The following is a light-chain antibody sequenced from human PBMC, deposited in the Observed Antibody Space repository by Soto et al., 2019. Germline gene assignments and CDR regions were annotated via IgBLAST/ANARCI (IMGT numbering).Light chain of an antibody. CDR1: SSDVGGYDY. CDR3: SSYTTSSTNTNV. J-gene: IGLJ1*01. Sequence: QSALPQPASLSGSPGQSITISCTGTSSDVGGYDYVSWYQQHPGKAPKLIIYEVSNRPSGISNRFSASKSGNTASLTISGLQAEDEADYYCSSYTTSSTNTNVFGTGTKVTVL. CDR2: EVS. V-gene: IGLV2-14*01.